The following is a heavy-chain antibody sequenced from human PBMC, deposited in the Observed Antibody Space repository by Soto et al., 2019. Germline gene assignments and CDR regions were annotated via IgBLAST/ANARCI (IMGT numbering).Heavy chain of an antibody. V-gene: IGHV1-69*12. Sequence: QVQLVQSGAEVKKPGSSVKVSCKASGGTFSSYAISWVRQAPGQGLEWMGGIIPIFGTANYAQKFQGRVTIPADESTSTAYMELSSLRSEDTAVYYCARDPTVPADNYYYYGMDVWGQGTTVTVSS. CDR3: ARDPTVPADNYYYYGMDV. CDR1: GGTFSSYA. J-gene: IGHJ6*01. D-gene: IGHD4-4*01. CDR2: IIPIFGTA.